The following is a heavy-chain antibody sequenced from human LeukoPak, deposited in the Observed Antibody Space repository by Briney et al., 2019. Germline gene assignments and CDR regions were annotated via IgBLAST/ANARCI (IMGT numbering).Heavy chain of an antibody. Sequence: SETLSLTCSVSGGSISNSNYCWGWIRQPPGKGLEWIGSIYYSGSTDYNPSLQSRVTISVDTSKNQFSLKLSSVTAADTAVYYCARRQHIVAVNYFDDWGQGTLVTVSS. V-gene: IGHV4-39*01. CDR1: GGSISNSNYC. CDR2: IYYSGST. CDR3: ARRQHIVAVNYFDD. D-gene: IGHD2-21*01. J-gene: IGHJ4*02.